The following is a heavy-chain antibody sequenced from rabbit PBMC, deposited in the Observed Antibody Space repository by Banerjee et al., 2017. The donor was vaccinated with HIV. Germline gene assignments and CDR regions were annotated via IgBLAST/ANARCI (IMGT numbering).Heavy chain of an antibody. V-gene: IGHV1S40*01. J-gene: IGHJ4*01. D-gene: IGHD2-1*01. CDR1: GFSFSSSYY. CDR3: ARDLSYDAYAYFDL. CDR2: IGTGSGST. Sequence: QSLEESGGDLVKPGASLTLTCTASGFSFSSSYYMCWVRQAPGKGLEWIGCIGTGSGSTYYASWAKGRFTISKTSSTTVTLQMTSLTAADTATYFCARDLSYDAYAYFDLWGPGTLVTDS.